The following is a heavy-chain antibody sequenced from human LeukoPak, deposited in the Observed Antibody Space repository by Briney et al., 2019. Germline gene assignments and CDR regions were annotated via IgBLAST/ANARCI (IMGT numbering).Heavy chain of an antibody. J-gene: IGHJ4*02. V-gene: IGHV3-30*02. CDR1: GSTFSSYG. CDR2: IRYDGSNK. CDR3: ARARWIQLWLFDY. Sequence: GGSLRLSCAASGSTFSSYGMHWVRQAPGKGLEWVAFIRYDGSNKYYADSVKGRFTISRDNSKNTLYLQMNSLRAEDTAVYYCARARWIQLWLFDYWGQGTLVTVSS. D-gene: IGHD5-18*01.